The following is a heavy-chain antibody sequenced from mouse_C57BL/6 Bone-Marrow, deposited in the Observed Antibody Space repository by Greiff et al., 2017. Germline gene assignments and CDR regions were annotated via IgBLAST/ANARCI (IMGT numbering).Heavy chain of an antibody. V-gene: IGHV1-55*01. CDR1: GYTFTSYW. Sequence: QVQLQQSGAELVKPGASVKMSCKASGYTFTSYWITWVKQRPGQGLEWIGDIYPGSGSTNYNEKFKSKDTLTVDTSSSTAYMQLSSLTSEDSAVYYCARREITTVENFDYWGQGTTLTVSS. CDR3: ARREITTVENFDY. J-gene: IGHJ2*01. CDR2: IYPGSGST. D-gene: IGHD1-1*01.